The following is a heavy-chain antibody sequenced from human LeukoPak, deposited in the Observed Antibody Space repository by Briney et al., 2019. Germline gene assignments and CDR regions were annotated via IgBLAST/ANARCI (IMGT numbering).Heavy chain of an antibody. V-gene: IGHV3-7*01. Sequence: GGSLRLSCAASGFTFSNYWMNWVRQAPGKGLEWVASIKEDGSDEYYVDSVKGRFIISRDNTKSSLYLQMNSLRAEDTAVYYCAGRGRAIWGQGTMVTVSS. CDR2: IKEDGSDE. J-gene: IGHJ3*02. CDR1: GFTFSNYW. CDR3: AGRGRAI. D-gene: IGHD3-16*01.